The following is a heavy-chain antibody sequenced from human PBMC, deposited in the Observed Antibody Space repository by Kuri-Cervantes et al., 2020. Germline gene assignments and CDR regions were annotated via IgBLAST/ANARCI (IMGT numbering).Heavy chain of an antibody. CDR3: ARSSGVGSTVAGLGFDY. D-gene: IGHD6-19*01. CDR2: INPSGGST. V-gene: IGHV1-46*01. CDR1: GYTFTSYY. J-gene: IGHJ4*02. Sequence: ASVKVSCKASGYTFTSYYMHWVRQAPGQGLEWMGIINPSGGSTSYAQKFQGRVTMTRDTSTSTVYMELSSLRSEDTAVYYCARSSGVGSTVAGLGFDYWGQGTPVTVSS.